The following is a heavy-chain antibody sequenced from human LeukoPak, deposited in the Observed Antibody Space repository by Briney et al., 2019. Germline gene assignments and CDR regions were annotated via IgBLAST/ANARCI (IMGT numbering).Heavy chain of an antibody. J-gene: IGHJ3*02. CDR2: IYHSGST. V-gene: IGHV4-30-2*01. D-gene: IGHD6-6*01. Sequence: SQTLSLTCDVSGGSISSGGYSWSWLRQPPGKGLEWIGYIYHSGSTYYNPSLKSRVTISVDRSKNQFSLKLSSVTAADTAVDYWARGGRAARPRSDAFDSGGQGTMVTVSA. CDR3: ARGGRAARPRSDAFDS. CDR1: GGSISSGGYS.